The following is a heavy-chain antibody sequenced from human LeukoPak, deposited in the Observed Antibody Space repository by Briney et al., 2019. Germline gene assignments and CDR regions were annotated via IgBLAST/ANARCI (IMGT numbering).Heavy chain of an antibody. CDR3: ARGRYYYGSGSQYCFDY. V-gene: IGHV4-4*07. CDR1: GGSISSYY. D-gene: IGHD3-10*01. J-gene: IGHJ4*02. CDR2: IYTSGST. Sequence: SETLSLTCTVSGGSISSYYWSWIRQPAGKGLEWIGRIYTSGSTNYNPSLKSRVTMSVDTSKNQFSLKLSSVTAADTAVYYCARGRYYYGSGSQYCFDYWGQGTLVTVSS.